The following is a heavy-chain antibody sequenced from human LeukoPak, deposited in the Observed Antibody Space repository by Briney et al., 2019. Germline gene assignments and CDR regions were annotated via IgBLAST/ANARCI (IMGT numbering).Heavy chain of an antibody. V-gene: IGHV4-59*01. CDR2: IYYGGST. Sequence: SETLSLTCTVSGGSISSYYWSWIRQPPGKGLEWIGYIYYGGSTNYNPSLKSRVTISVDTSKNQFSLKLSSVTAADTAVYYCARRYGSGSSGTFDYWGQGTLVTVSS. J-gene: IGHJ4*02. CDR1: GGSISSYY. CDR3: ARRYGSGSSGTFDY. D-gene: IGHD3-10*01.